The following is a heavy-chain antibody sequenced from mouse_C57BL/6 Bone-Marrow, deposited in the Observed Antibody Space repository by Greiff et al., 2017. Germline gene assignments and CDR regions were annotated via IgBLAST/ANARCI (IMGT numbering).Heavy chain of an antibody. CDR2: IYPGDGST. J-gene: IGHJ3*01. Sequence: VQLQQSGAELVKPGASVKLSCTASGYTFTSYDMSWVKQRPGQGLEWIGSIYPGDGSTNYNEKFKGKATLTVDPTSSTAYMQRHSLTAEDSAVYFCAKFVGAYWGQGTLVTVSA. CDR3: AKFVGAY. V-gene: IGHV1-85*01. CDR1: GYTFTSYD.